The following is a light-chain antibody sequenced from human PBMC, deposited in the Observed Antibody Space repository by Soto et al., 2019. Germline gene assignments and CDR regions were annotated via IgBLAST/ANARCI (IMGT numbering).Light chain of an antibody. CDR3: QQYSNWPPIT. J-gene: IGKJ5*01. CDR1: QSVSSK. V-gene: IGKV3-15*01. Sequence: ELAMTQSPATLSVSPGEIATLPCRASQSVSSKLAWYQQKPGQAPRLIIYDTSTRATGIPARFSGSGSGTEFILPISSLQSEDFSVYYCQQYSNWPPITFGQGTRLEIK. CDR2: DTS.